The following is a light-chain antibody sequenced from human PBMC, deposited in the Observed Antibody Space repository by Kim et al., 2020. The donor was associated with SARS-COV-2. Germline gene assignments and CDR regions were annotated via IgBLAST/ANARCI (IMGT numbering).Light chain of an antibody. CDR3: QQRSNWPPIT. J-gene: IGKJ5*01. V-gene: IGKV3-11*01. Sequence: SPGERAPLSCRDSQSVSIYLAWYQQKPGQAPRPLIYDESNRATGIPARFSGSGSGTDFTLTISSLEPEDFAVYYCQQRSNWPPITFGQGTRLEIK. CDR2: DES. CDR1: QSVSIY.